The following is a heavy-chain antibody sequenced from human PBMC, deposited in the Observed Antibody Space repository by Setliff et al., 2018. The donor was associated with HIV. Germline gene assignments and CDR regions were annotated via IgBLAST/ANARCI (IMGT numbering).Heavy chain of an antibody. CDR3: ARDPWFGESENYYYYYYMDV. V-gene: IGHV1-18*01. CDR1: GYTFTNNG. J-gene: IGHJ6*03. D-gene: IGHD3-10*01. Sequence: GASVKVSCKASGYTFTNNGINWVRQAPGQGLEWMGWISGDNGNTKYAQKLQGRVTMTTDTSTSTAYMELRNLRSDDTAVYYCARDPWFGESENYYYYYYMDVWGKGTTVTVSS. CDR2: ISGDNGNT.